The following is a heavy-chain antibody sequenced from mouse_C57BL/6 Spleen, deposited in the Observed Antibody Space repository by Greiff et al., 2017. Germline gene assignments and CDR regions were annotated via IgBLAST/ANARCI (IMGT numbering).Heavy chain of an antibody. V-gene: IGHV1-72*01. CDR3: ARWNYSGAMDY. CDR2: IDPNSGGT. CDR1: GYTFTSYW. D-gene: IGHD2-1*01. Sequence: QVQLKQPGAELVKPGASVKLSCKASGYTFTSYWMHWVKQRPGRGLEWIGRIDPNSGGTKYNEKFKSKATLTVDKPSSTAYMQLSSLTSEDSAVYYCARWNYSGAMDYWGQGTSVTVSS. J-gene: IGHJ4*01.